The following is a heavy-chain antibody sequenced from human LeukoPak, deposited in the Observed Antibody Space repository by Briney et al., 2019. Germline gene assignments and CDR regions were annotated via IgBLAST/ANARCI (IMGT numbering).Heavy chain of an antibody. V-gene: IGHV1-2*04. CDR2: INPNSGGT. D-gene: IGHD3-16*01. CDR1: GYTFTGYY. CDR3: ARDGLPFTYDGDGGMDV. Sequence: ASVKVSCKASGYTFTGYYMHWVRQAPGQGLEWMGWINPNSGGTNYAQKFQGWVTMTRDTSISTAYMELSRLRSDDTAVYYCARDGLPFTYDGDGGMDVWGKGTTVTVSS. J-gene: IGHJ6*04.